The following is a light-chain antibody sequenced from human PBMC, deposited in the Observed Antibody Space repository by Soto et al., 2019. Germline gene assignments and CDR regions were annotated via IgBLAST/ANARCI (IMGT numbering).Light chain of an antibody. CDR2: AAS. CDR1: QSISSY. V-gene: IGKV1-39*01. CDR3: QQSYRTLTWT. J-gene: IGKJ1*01. Sequence: DIQMTQSPSSLSASVGDRVAITCRASQSISSYLNWYQQKPGKAPKLLIYAASSLRSGFPSRFSGSGSRTDFTLTISILQTEYFANYYCQQSYRTLTWTFGQGTKVEIK.